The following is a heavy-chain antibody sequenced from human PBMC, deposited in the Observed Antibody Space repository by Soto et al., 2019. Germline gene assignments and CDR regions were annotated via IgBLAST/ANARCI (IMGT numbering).Heavy chain of an antibody. Sequence: QVQLQESGPGLVKPSETLSLTCTVSGGSISSYYWSWIRQPPGRGLERIGYIYYSGSTNYNPSLNSRLTISVDTSKNQLSLKLRSVTAADTDVYYCARDPGHCSGGSCYPLGAFGIWGQGTMVTVSS. CDR2: IYYSGST. CDR3: ARDPGHCSGGSCYPLGAFGI. CDR1: GGSISSYY. V-gene: IGHV4-59*01. J-gene: IGHJ3*02. D-gene: IGHD2-15*01.